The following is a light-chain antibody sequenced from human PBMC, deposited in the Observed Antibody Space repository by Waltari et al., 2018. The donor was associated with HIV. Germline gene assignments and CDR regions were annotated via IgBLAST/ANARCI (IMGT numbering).Light chain of an antibody. V-gene: IGKV1-13*02. CDR2: DAY. Sequence: IQLTQSPSSLSASVGDRVTITCRASPGIRSALAWYQQKAGKTPKLLTYDAYSLESGVPSRFSGSGTGTDFTLTISSLQHEDFATYYCQHFDSYPFAFGGGTKVEIK. CDR3: QHFDSYPFA. CDR1: PGIRSA. J-gene: IGKJ4*01.